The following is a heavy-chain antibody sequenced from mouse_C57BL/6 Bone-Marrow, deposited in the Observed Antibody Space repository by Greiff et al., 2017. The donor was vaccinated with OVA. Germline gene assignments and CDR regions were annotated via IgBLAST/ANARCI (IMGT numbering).Heavy chain of an antibody. CDR3: ARTRLRFYAMDY. CDR2: IHPNSGST. CDR1: GYTFTSYW. J-gene: IGHJ4*01. V-gene: IGHV1-64*01. D-gene: IGHD1-1*01. Sequence: VQLQQSGAELVKPGASVKLSCKASGYTFTSYWMHWVKPRPGQGLEWIGMIHPNSGSTTYNEKFKSKATLPVDKSSSPAYMQLSSLTSEDSAVDYCARTRLRFYAMDYWGQGTSVTVSS.